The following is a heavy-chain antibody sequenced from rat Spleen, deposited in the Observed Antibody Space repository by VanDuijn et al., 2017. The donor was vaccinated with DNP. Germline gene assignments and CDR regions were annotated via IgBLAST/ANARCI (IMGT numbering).Heavy chain of an antibody. CDR2: IIFDGSRT. J-gene: IGHJ2*01. D-gene: IGHD4-3*01. CDR3: VRWYNSGYYFDY. Sequence: EVRLVESGGGLVQPGRSLKLSCAASRFTFSDYNMAWVRQAPKKGLEWIATIIFDGSRTYYRDSVKGRFTISRDNVQSTLYLQMDSLRSEDTATYYCVRWYNSGYYFDYWGQGVMVTVSS. CDR1: RFTFSDYN. V-gene: IGHV5S10*01.